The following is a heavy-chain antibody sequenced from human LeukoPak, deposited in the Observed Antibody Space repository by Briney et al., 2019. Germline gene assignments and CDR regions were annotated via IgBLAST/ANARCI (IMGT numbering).Heavy chain of an antibody. J-gene: IGHJ3*02. CDR1: GYTFTKYW. CDR2: IYPGDSDT. Sequence: GESLKISCKGSGYTFTKYWIGWVRQMPGKGLEWMGIIYPGDSDTRYSPSFQGQVTISADKSISTAYLQWSSLKASDTAMYYCARQARWFGAMAFDIWGQGTMVTVSS. D-gene: IGHD3-10*01. CDR3: ARQARWFGAMAFDI. V-gene: IGHV5-51*01.